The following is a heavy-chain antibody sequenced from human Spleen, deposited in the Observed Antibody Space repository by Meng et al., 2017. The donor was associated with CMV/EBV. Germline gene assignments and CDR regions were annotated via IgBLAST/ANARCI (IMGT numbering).Heavy chain of an antibody. CDR1: GYTFTSYG. V-gene: IGHV1-18*01. CDR3: ARDQVRAAGWFDP. Sequence: CKASGYTFTSYGISWVRQAPGQGLEWMGWISAYNGNTNYAQKLQGRVTMTTDTSTSTVYMELSSLRSEDTAVYYCARDQVRAAGWFDPWGQGTLVTVSS. D-gene: IGHD6-25*01. CDR2: ISAYNGNT. J-gene: IGHJ5*02.